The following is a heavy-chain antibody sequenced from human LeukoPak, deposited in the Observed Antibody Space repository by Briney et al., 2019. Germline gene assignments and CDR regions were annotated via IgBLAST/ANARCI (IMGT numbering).Heavy chain of an antibody. CDR3: AKDLTYYYDSSGYFDY. Sequence: GGSLRLSCAASGFTFSSYAMSWVRQAPGKGLEWVLAISGSGGSTYYADSVKGRFTISRDNSKNTLYLQMNSLRAEDTAVYYCAKDLTYYYDSSGYFDYWGQGTLVTVSS. CDR1: GFTFSSYA. D-gene: IGHD3-22*01. J-gene: IGHJ4*02. V-gene: IGHV3-23*01. CDR2: ISGSGGST.